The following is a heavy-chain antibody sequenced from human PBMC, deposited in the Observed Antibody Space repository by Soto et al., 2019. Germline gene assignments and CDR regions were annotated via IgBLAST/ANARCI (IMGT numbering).Heavy chain of an antibody. J-gene: IGHJ5*02. D-gene: IGHD2-21*02. CDR1: GDSMNNYI. V-gene: IGHV4-59*01. Sequence: SQTMSLTCTVSGDSMNNYICDCIRQPPGKGLEWIGHIYSSGSTKYNPSLESRVTISVDTSKNQFSLKLTSMGSADTAIYFCARRAVAVSTIREDNWLDPWGQGTLVTVSS. CDR3: ARRAVAVSTIREDNWLDP. CDR2: IYSSGST.